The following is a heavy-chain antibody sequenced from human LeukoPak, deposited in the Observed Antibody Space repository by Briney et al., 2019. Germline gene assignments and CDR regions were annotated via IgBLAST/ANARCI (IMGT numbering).Heavy chain of an antibody. J-gene: IGHJ6*04. Sequence: GGSLRLSCAASGFTFSSYWMHWVRQAPGKGLVWVSRINSDGSTTNYADSVKGRFTISRDNAKNSLYLQMNSLRAEDTAVYYCAELGITMIGGVWGKGTTVTISS. CDR3: AELGITMIGGV. D-gene: IGHD3-10*02. CDR1: GFTFSSYW. CDR2: INSDGSTT. V-gene: IGHV3-74*01.